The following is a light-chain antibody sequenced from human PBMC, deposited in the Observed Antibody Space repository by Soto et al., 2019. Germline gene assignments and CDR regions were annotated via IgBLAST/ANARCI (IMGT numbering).Light chain of an antibody. V-gene: IGKV1-39*01. J-gene: IGKJ5*01. CDR2: AAS. CDR1: QSIVTY. CDR3: QQAYSFPIT. Sequence: IQMTQSPSSLSASVGDRVTVTCRASQSIVTYLNWYLQKPGKAPKLLIYAASSLQSGVPSRFSGSGSGTDFTLTINSLQPEDFATYYCQQAYSFPITFGQGTRLEIK.